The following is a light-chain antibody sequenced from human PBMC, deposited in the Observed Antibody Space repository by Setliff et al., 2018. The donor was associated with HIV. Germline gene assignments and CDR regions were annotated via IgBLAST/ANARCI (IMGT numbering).Light chain of an antibody. J-gene: IGKJ4*01. CDR2: DAS. V-gene: IGKV1D-13*01. Sequence: AIQLTQSPSSLSASVGDRVTITCRASQGISSALAWFQQKPGKAPDLLIYDASTLESGVPSRFSGSGSVTDFTLTISSLQPEDFATYYCQHFNNYPLTFGGGTKVE. CDR3: QHFNNYPLT. CDR1: QGISSA.